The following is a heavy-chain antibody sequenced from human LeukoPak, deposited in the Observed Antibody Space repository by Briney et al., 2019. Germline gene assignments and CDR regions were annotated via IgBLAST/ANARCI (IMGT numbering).Heavy chain of an antibody. CDR3: ARGYCSSTSCYRYYYYYMDV. D-gene: IGHD2-2*01. Sequence: SETLSLTCTVSGGSISSYYWSWIRQPPGKGLEWIGYIHYSGSTNYTPSLKSRVTISVDTSKNQFSLKVSSVTAADTAVYYCARGYCSSTSCYRYYYYYMDVWGKGTTVTVSS. CDR2: IHYSGST. CDR1: GGSISSYY. J-gene: IGHJ6*03. V-gene: IGHV4-59*01.